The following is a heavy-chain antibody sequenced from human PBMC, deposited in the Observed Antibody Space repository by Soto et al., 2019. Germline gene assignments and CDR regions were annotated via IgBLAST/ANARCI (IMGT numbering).Heavy chain of an antibody. CDR2: IYWDDDK. CDR1: GFSLSTSGVG. D-gene: IGHD3-16*02. V-gene: IGHV2-5*02. J-gene: IGHJ4*02. CDR3: AHSLPDLITFGGVIGPFDY. Sequence: SGPTLVNPTQTLTLTCTFSGFSLSTSGVGVGWIRQPPGKALEWLALIYWDDDKRYSPSLKSRLTITKDTSKNQVVLTMTNMDPVDTATYYCAHSLPDLITFGGVIGPFDYWGQGTLVTVSS.